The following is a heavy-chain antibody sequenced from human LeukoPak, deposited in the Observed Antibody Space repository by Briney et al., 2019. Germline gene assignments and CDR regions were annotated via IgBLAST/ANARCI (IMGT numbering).Heavy chain of an antibody. CDR1: GFTFSSYA. V-gene: IGHV3-23*01. CDR2: ISGSGGST. CDR3: ANTYYYGSGSYH. Sequence: GGSLRLSCAASGFTFSSYAMSWVRQAPGKGLEWVSAISGSGGSTYYADSVKGRFTISRDNSKNTLCLQMNSLRAEDTAVYYCANTYYYGSGSYHWGQGTLVTVSS. J-gene: IGHJ4*02. D-gene: IGHD3-10*01.